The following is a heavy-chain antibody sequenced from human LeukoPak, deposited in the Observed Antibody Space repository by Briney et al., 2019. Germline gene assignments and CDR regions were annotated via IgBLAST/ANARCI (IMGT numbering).Heavy chain of an antibody. CDR1: GFTFGSYW. Sequence: PGGSLRLSCAASGFTFGSYWMTWVRQARGKGLEWVANIKQDGSEKNYVDSVKGRFTISRDNAKNSLDLQMSSLRAEDTAIYYCARGCSSTSCSGWFDPWGQGTLVTVSS. D-gene: IGHD2-2*01. CDR3: ARGCSSTSCSGWFDP. CDR2: IKQDGSEK. J-gene: IGHJ5*02. V-gene: IGHV3-7*01.